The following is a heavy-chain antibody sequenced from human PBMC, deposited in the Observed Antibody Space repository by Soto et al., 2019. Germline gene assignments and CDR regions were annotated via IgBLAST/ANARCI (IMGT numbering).Heavy chain of an antibody. Sequence: QVQLVQSGAEVKKPGASVKVSCKASGYTFTGYYMHWVRQAPGQGLEWMGWINPNSGGTNYAQKFQGWVTMTRDTSISTAYMELSRLRSDDTAVYYCARWSDSGCDYYGMDVWGQGTTVTVSS. CDR3: ARWSDSGCDYYGMDV. D-gene: IGHD5-12*01. V-gene: IGHV1-2*04. J-gene: IGHJ6*02. CDR2: INPNSGGT. CDR1: GYTFTGYY.